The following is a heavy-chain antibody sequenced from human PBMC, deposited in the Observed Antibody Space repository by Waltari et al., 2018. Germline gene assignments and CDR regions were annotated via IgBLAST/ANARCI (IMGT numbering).Heavy chain of an antibody. CDR3: ARGVVDS. Sequence: EVQLVESGGGLVKPGGSLRLSCAASGFTFSNYGMNWVRQAPGKGLEWVSSISGTTSYIYYADSVRGRVTISRDNAKNSLFLQMNSLRAEDTAVYYCARGVVDSWGQGTLVTVSS. CDR1: GFTFSNYG. J-gene: IGHJ4*02. V-gene: IGHV3-21*01. CDR2: ISGTTSYI.